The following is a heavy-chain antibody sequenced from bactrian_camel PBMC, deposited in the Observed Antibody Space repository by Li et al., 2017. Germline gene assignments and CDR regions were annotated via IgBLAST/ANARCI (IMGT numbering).Heavy chain of an antibody. CDR1: GFVFSNYW. J-gene: IGHJ4*01. Sequence: HVQLVESGGDLVQPGGSLRLSCAASGFVFSNYWLYWVRQPPGKGLEWVSGINPGGGSTYYADSVKGRFTASRDNAQNTVYLQINSLKPDDTAVYSCARVRGVVAVGFVDYWGQGTQVTVS. V-gene: IGHV3S1*01. CDR3: ARVRGVVAVGFVDY. D-gene: IGHD6*01. CDR2: INPGGGST.